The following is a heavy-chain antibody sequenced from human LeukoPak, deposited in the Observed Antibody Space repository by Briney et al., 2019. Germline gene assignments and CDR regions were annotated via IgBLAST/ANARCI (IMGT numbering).Heavy chain of an antibody. D-gene: IGHD4-23*01. Sequence: GASVKVSCKASGYTFTSCGISWVRQAPGQGLEWMGWISAYNGNTNYAQKLQGRVTMTTDTSTSTAYMELRSLRSDDTAVYYCVRTSLYGGSFDYWGQGTLVTVSS. CDR3: VRTSLYGGSFDY. J-gene: IGHJ4*02. CDR2: ISAYNGNT. V-gene: IGHV1-18*01. CDR1: GYTFTSCG.